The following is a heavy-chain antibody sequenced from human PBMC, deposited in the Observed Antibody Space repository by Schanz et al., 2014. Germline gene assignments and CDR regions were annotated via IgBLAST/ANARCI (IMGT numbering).Heavy chain of an antibody. Sequence: VQLEQSGAEVKKPGASVKVSCKASRSTFSSYTISWVRQARGQGLEWVGWINGYNGHTLYAQKFQGRVTMTTDTSTSTSYMELTSLRFDDTAVYYCARDFSAYVGNYFDYWGQGTLVIVSS. V-gene: IGHV1-18*01. D-gene: IGHD5-12*01. CDR2: INGYNGHT. CDR1: RSTFSSYT. CDR3: ARDFSAYVGNYFDY. J-gene: IGHJ4*02.